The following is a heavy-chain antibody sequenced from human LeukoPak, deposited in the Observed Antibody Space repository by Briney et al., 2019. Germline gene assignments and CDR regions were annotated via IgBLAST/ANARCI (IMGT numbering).Heavy chain of an antibody. D-gene: IGHD2-15*01. CDR3: AKDGYCSGGSCYYYHFDY. CDR2: ISGSGGST. V-gene: IGHV3-23*01. J-gene: IGHJ4*02. Sequence: GGSLRLSCAASGFTFSSYAMSWVRQAPGKGLEWVSAISGSGGSTYYADSVKGRFTISRDNSKNTLYLQMNSLRAEDTAVYYCAKDGYCSGGSCYYYHFDYWGQGTLVTVSS. CDR1: GFTFSSYA.